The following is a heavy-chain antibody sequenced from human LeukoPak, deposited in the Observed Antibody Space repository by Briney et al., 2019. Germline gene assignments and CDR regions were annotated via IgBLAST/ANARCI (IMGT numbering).Heavy chain of an antibody. Sequence: ASVKVSCKASGGTFSSYAISWVRQAPGQGLEWMGGIIPIFGTANYAQKFQGRVTITADESTSTAYMGLSSLRSEDTAVYYCARVKRERWFGEDIWGQGTLVTVSS. J-gene: IGHJ4*02. D-gene: IGHD3-10*01. CDR3: ARVKRERWFGEDI. CDR1: GGTFSSYA. V-gene: IGHV1-69*13. CDR2: IIPIFGTA.